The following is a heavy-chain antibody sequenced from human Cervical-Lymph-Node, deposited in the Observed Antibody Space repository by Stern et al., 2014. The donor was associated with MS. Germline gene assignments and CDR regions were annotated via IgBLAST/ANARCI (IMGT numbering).Heavy chain of an antibody. Sequence: DQLVESGGGVVQPGRSLRLSCAASGFTFSSYGMHWVRQAPGKGLEWVAVIWYDGSNKYYADSVKGRFTISRDNSKNTLYLQMNSLRAEDTAVYYCASDIVGATSHTDNAFDIWGQGTMVTVSS. CDR3: ASDIVGATSHTDNAFDI. CDR1: GFTFSSYG. CDR2: IWYDGSNK. J-gene: IGHJ3*02. D-gene: IGHD1-26*01. V-gene: IGHV3-33*01.